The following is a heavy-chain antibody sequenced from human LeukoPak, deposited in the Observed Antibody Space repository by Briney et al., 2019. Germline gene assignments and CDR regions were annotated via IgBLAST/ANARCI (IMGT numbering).Heavy chain of an antibody. V-gene: IGHV4-61*02. D-gene: IGHD3-10*01. CDR3: ASYKGKDAFDI. CDR2: IYTSGST. CDR1: GGSNSSGSYY. J-gene: IGHJ3*02. Sequence: SQTLSLTCTVSGGSNSSGSYYWSWIRQPAGKGLEWIGRIYTSGSTNYNPSLKSRVTISVDTSKNQFSLKLSSVTAADTAVYYCASYKGKDAFDIWGQGTMVTVSS.